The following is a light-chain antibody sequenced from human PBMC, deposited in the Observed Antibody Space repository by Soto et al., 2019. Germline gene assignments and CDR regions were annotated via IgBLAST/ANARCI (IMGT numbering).Light chain of an antibody. Sequence: QSVLTQPASVSGSPGQSITISCTGTSSDVGAYDFVSWYQQHPDKAPKLMIYEVSNRPSGVSHRFSGSKSVNTATLTISGLQAEDEADYSCSSYTTSSTRVFGTGTKVTVL. CDR2: EVS. CDR3: SSYTTSSTRV. CDR1: SSDVGAYDF. V-gene: IGLV2-14*03. J-gene: IGLJ1*01.